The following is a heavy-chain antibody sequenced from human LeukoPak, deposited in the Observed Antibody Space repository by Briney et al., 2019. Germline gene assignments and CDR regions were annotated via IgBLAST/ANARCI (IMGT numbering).Heavy chain of an antibody. Sequence: SQTLSLTCTVSGGSFSSSSYYWGWIRQPPGKGLEWIGSIYYSGSTYYNPSLKSRVTISVDTSKNQFSLKLSSVTAADTAVYYCARQWLEYYYYYYMDVWGKGTTVTISS. CDR1: GGSFSSSSYY. CDR2: IYYSGST. J-gene: IGHJ6*03. D-gene: IGHD6-19*01. CDR3: ARQWLEYYYYYYMDV. V-gene: IGHV4-39*01.